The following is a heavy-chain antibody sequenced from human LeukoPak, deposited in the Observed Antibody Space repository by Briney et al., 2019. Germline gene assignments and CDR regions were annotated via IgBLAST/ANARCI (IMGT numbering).Heavy chain of an antibody. J-gene: IGHJ4*02. CDR3: ARGDFLSRGSIDY. V-gene: IGHV1-3*01. CDR2: IDAGNGKT. D-gene: IGHD5-12*01. CDR1: QYTFTDYA. Sequence: VASVKVSCKASQYTFTDYAVHWVRQAPGQRLEWMGWIDAGNGKTKYSQSFQGRVTIIRDTSATTAYMELRSLRSDDTAVYYCARGDFLSRGSIDYWGQGTLVTVSS.